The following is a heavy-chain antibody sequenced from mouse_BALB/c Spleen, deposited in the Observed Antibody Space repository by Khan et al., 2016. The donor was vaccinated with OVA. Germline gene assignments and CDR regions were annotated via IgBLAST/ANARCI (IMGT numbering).Heavy chain of an antibody. D-gene: IGHD2-14*01. CDR1: GFTFTNYG. CDR3: ARVGYNGTMDC. Sequence: LVESGPELKKPGETVQISCKASGFTFTNYGMNWVKQAPGKGLKWMGWINTYTGEPTFADDFKGRFAFSLETSASTAYLQINSLKNEDTATYFCARVGYNGTMDCWGQGTLVTVSA. J-gene: IGHJ4*01. V-gene: IGHV9-3-1*01. CDR2: INTYTGEP.